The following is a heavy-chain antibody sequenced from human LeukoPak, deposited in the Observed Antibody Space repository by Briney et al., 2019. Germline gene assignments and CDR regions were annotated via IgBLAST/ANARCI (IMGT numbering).Heavy chain of an antibody. CDR2: MNPTSGNT. J-gene: IGHJ4*02. CDR1: GYTFTSYD. CDR3: ARVEYNGGYSHVY. V-gene: IGHV1-8*01. Sequence: ASVKVSCKASGYTFTSYDINWVRQATGQGLEWMGWMNPTSGNTGYPQKLQGRVTMTRDTSITTAYMELSSLRSEDTAAYYCARVEYNGGYSHVYWGQGTLVTVSS. D-gene: IGHD5-12*01.